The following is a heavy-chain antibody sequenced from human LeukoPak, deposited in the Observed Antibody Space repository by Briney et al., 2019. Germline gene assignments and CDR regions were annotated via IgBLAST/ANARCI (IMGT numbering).Heavy chain of an antibody. CDR2: IYYSGST. CDR3: ARELGYSSKGLDWFDP. CDR1: GGSISSYY. V-gene: IGHV4-59*01. D-gene: IGHD5-18*01. Sequence: SETLSLTCTVSGGSISSYYWSWIRQPPGKGLEWIGYIYYSGSTNYNPSLKSRVTISVDTSKNQLSLKLSSVTAADTAVYYCARELGYSSKGLDWFDPWGQGTLVTVSS. J-gene: IGHJ5*02.